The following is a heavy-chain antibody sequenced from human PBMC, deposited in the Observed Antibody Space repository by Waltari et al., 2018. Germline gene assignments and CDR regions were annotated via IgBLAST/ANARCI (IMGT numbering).Heavy chain of an antibody. CDR1: GSTFENYA. Sequence: EVQLVESGGGLAQPGGSLRLCCEASGSTFENYAMNWVRQAPGKGLEWVAYIATGSNRLYYANSVKGRFTISRDNAKDSLFLQMNSLRAEDTALYFCAREPTVTGENYFDSWGQGALVSVSS. CDR3: AREPTVTGENYFDS. J-gene: IGHJ4*02. CDR2: IATGSNRL. V-gene: IGHV3-48*01. D-gene: IGHD4-17*01.